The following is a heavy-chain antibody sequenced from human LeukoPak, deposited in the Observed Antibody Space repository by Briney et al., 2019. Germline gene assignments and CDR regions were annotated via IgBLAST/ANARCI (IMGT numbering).Heavy chain of an antibody. Sequence: GGSLRLSCAASGFTFSSYAMSWVRQAPGKGLEWVSAISGSGGSTYYADSVKGRFTISRDSSKNTLYLQMNSLRAEDTAVYYCAVTYYDFWSGYPDYWGQGTLVTVSS. CDR2: ISGSGGST. CDR1: GFTFSSYA. V-gene: IGHV3-23*01. J-gene: IGHJ4*02. CDR3: AVTYYDFWSGYPDY. D-gene: IGHD3-3*01.